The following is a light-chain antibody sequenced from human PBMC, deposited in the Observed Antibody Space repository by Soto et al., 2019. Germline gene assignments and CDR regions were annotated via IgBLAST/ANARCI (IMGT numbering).Light chain of an antibody. CDR3: QSYDSSLSGFWV. CDR1: SSNIGAGYD. CDR2: GNS. Sequence: QSALTQPPSVSGAPGQRVTISCTGSSSNIGAGYDVHWYQQLPGTAPKLLIYGNSNRPSGVPDRFSGSKSGTSASLAITGLQAEDEADYSCQSYDSSLSGFWVFGGGTKLTVL. J-gene: IGLJ3*02. V-gene: IGLV1-40*01.